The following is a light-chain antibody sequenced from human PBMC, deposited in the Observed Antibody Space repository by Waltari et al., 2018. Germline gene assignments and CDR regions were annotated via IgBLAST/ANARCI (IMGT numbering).Light chain of an antibody. V-gene: IGKV3-15*01. J-gene: IGKJ2*01. CDR2: HAS. CDR3: QQYYDWRS. CDR1: QSIGTS. Sequence: EIVMTQSPATLSVSPGERATLSCRASQSIGTSLAWFQQKPGQAPRLLSSHASTRAPGIPARLSVSGSGTEFTLTIGSLQSEDFAVYYCQQYYDWRSFGQGTKLEIK.